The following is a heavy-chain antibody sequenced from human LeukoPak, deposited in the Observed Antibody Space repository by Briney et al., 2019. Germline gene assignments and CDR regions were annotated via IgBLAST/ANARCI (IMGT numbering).Heavy chain of an antibody. V-gene: IGHV3-20*04. Sequence: PGGSLRLSCAASGFTFDDYGMSWVRQAPGKGLEWVSGINWNGGSTGYADSVKGRFTISRDNAKNSLYLQMNSLRAEDTAVYYCARDAPVWFGETEIDYWGQGTLVTVSS. J-gene: IGHJ4*02. CDR2: INWNGGST. CDR3: ARDAPVWFGETEIDY. D-gene: IGHD3-10*01. CDR1: GFTFDDYG.